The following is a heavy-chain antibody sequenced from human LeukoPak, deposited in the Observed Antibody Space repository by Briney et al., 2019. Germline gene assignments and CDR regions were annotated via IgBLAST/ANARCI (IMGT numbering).Heavy chain of an antibody. J-gene: IGHJ4*02. D-gene: IGHD3-22*01. CDR1: GGSFSGYY. CDR2: INHSGST. Sequence: SETLSLTCAVYGGSFSGYYWSWIRQPPGKGLEWIGEINHSGSTNYNPSLKSRVTISVDTSKNQFSLKLSSVTAVDTAVYYCAAGDSSGYLGWYFDYWGQGTLATVSS. CDR3: AAGDSSGYLGWYFDY. V-gene: IGHV4-34*01.